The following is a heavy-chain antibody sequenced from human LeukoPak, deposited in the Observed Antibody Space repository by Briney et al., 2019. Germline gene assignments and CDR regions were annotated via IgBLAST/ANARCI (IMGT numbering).Heavy chain of an antibody. CDR3: ARGSRLGRFIVVVPAAPALLDY. D-gene: IGHD2-2*01. J-gene: IGHJ4*02. CDR2: INHSVNT. CDR1: GGSFTVYS. Sequence: SQTLSLTRAVYGGSFTVYSWSWIRHPPGKWREWVGAINHSVNTTYNTSLKRRVTISVDTSKNQFSLKLSSVTAADTAVYYCARGSRLGRFIVVVPAAPALLDYWGQGTLVTVSS. V-gene: IGHV4-34*01.